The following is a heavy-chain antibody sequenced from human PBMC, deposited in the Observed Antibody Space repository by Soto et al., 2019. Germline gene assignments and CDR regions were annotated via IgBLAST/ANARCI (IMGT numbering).Heavy chain of an antibody. J-gene: IGHJ6*02. V-gene: IGHV4-59*01. CDR2: IYYSGST. CDR1: GGSISSYY. D-gene: IGHD3-3*01. CDR3: GRMKGFLEWLPSGDYYYYGMDV. Sequence: SETLSLTCTVSGGSISSYYWSWIRQPPGKGLEWIGYIYYSGSTNYNPSLKSRVTISVDTSKNQFSLKLSSVTAADTAAYYCGRMKGFLEWLPSGDYYYYGMDVWGQGTTVTVSS.